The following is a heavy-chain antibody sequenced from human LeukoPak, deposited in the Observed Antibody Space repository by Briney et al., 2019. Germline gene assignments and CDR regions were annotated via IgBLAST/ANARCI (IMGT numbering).Heavy chain of an antibody. CDR2: ISSTSSGTI. CDR1: GFTLSSYS. Sequence: GGSLRLSCAASGFTLSSYSMNWVRQAPGQGLEWVSYISSTSSGTIFYADSVKGRFTISRDSAKNSLHLQMNSLRDEDTAVYYCARSTVTPGYWGQGTLVTVSS. CDR3: ARSTVTPGY. V-gene: IGHV3-48*02. J-gene: IGHJ4*02. D-gene: IGHD4-17*01.